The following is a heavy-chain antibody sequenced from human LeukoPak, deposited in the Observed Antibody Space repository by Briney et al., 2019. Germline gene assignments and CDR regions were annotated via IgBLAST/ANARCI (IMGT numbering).Heavy chain of an antibody. J-gene: IGHJ4*02. CDR3: ARDLDFWSGYYRDY. D-gene: IGHD3-3*01. CDR1: GYTFTSYD. CDR2: MNPNSGNT. Sequence: GASVKVSCKASGYTFTSYDINWVRQATGQGLEWMGWMNPNSGNTGYAQKFQGRVTMTRNTSISTAYMELSSLRSEDTAVYYCARDLDFWSGYYRDYWGQGTLVTVSS. V-gene: IGHV1-8*01.